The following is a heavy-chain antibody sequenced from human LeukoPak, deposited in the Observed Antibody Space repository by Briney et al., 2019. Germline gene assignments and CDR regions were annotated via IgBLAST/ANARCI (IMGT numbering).Heavy chain of an antibody. CDR2: IYYSGST. Sequence: SETLSLTCTVSGGSISSYYWSWIRQPPGKGLEWIGYIYYSGSTNYNPSLKSRVTISVDTSKNQFSLKLSSVTAADTAVYYCASSYSSGRVDYWGQGTLVTVSS. CDR1: GGSISSYY. J-gene: IGHJ4*02. D-gene: IGHD6-19*01. CDR3: ASSYSSGRVDY. V-gene: IGHV4-59*08.